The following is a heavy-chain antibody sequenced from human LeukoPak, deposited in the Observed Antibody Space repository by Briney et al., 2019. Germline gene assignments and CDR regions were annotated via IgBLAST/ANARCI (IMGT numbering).Heavy chain of an antibody. CDR3: VKAGGTVSTSIDW. CDR1: GFTFSICA. CDR2: ISGSGGAT. Sequence: PGGSLRLSCAASGFTFSICAMSWVRQAPGKGLEWVSGISGSGGATYYADSVKGRYGIARDNLKNTLYLQMNSLSAEDTAVYYCVKAGGTVSTSIDWWGQGTLVTVSS. V-gene: IGHV3-23*01. J-gene: IGHJ4*02. D-gene: IGHD3-16*01.